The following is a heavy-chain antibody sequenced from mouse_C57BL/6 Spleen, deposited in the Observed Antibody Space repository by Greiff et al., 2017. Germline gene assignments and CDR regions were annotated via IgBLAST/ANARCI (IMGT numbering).Heavy chain of an antibody. D-gene: IGHD2-2*01. CDR3: ARSNYGNDRKYFDV. V-gene: IGHV1-26*01. J-gene: IGHJ1*03. CDR1: GYTFTDYY. Sequence: EVQLQQSGPELVKPGASVKISCKASGYTFTDYYMHWVKQSHGKSLEWIGDINPNNGGTSYNQKFKGKATLTVDKSSSTAYMELRSLTSEDTAVYYCARSNYGNDRKYFDVWGTGTTVTVSS. CDR2: INPNNGGT.